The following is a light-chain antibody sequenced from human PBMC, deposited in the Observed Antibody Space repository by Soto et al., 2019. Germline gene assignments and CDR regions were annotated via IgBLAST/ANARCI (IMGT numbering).Light chain of an antibody. CDR2: GAS. Sequence: EIVLTQSPGTLSLSPGEIATLSFSASQSVSSTYLAWYQQKAGQAPRLLIYGASSRATGIPDRFSGSGSGADFTLTISRLEPEDFAVYYCQQYGSSSWTFGQGTKVDIK. CDR3: QQYGSSSWT. V-gene: IGKV3-20*01. J-gene: IGKJ1*01. CDR1: QSVSSTY.